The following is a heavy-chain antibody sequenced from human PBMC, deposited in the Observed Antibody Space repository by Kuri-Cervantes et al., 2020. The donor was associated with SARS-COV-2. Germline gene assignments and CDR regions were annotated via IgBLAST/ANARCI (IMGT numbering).Heavy chain of an antibody. J-gene: IGHJ6*02. CDR1: GFTFSSYS. CDR3: STEAQAYYYYYGMDV. V-gene: IGHV3-21*01. CDR2: ISSSSSYI. Sequence: GGSLRLSCAASGFTFSSYSMNWVRQAPGKGLEWVSSISSSSSYIYYADSVKGRFTISRDNAKNSLYLQMNSLRAEDTAVYYCSTEAQAYYYYYGMDVWGQGTTVTVSS.